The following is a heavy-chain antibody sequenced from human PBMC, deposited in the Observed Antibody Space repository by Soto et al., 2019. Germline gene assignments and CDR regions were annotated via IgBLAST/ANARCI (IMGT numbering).Heavy chain of an antibody. V-gene: IGHV1-69*01. CDR1: GGTFSGYA. D-gene: IGHD1-20*01. J-gene: IGHJ1*01. Sequence: QAQLMQSGAEVNKPGSSVKVSCNASGGTFSGYASNWVRQAPGQGLEWMGGIIPLLGITDYGQKFQGRITIGADESTGTAYMDLRGLRSDDTAVYYCARDPRSITGTTASEDFQPWGQGTLVSVSS. CDR3: ARDPRSITGTTASEDFQP. CDR2: IIPLLGIT.